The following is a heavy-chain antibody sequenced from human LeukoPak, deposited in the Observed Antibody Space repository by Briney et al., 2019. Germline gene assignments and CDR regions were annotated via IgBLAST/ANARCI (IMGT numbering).Heavy chain of an antibody. J-gene: IGHJ6*03. Sequence: PGGSLRLSCAASGFTFSSYWMSWVRQAPGKGLEWVANIKQDGSEKYYVDSVKGRFTISRDSAKNSLYLQMNSLRAEDTAVYYCARVHGDYNYFYMDVWGKGTTVTISS. V-gene: IGHV3-7*01. CDR3: ARVHGDYNYFYMDV. D-gene: IGHD5-12*01. CDR2: IKQDGSEK. CDR1: GFTFSSYW.